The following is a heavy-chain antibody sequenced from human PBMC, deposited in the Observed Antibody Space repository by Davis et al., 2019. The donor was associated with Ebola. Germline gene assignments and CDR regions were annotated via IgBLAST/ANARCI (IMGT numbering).Heavy chain of an antibody. D-gene: IGHD3-10*01. CDR3: ARAVTMVLPSGWFDP. CDR1: GGTFSSNA. CDR2: ISAYNGNT. Sequence: AASVKVSCKASGGTFSSNAISWVRQAPGQGLEWMGWISAYNGNTNYAQNLQGRVTMTTDTSTSTAYMEVRSLRYDDTAVYYCARAVTMVLPSGWFDPWGQGTLVTVSS. V-gene: IGHV1-18*01. J-gene: IGHJ5*02.